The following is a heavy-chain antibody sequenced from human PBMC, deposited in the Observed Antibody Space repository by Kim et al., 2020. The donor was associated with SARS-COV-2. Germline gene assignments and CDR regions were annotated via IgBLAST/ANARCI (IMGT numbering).Heavy chain of an antibody. Sequence: GGSLRLSCAASGFTVSSNYMSWVRQAPGKGLEWVSVIYSGGSTYYADSVKGRFTISRDNSKNTLYLQMNSLRAEDTAVYYCARLIAVAGNRAFDIWGQGTMVTASS. CDR2: IYSGGST. CDR3: ARLIAVAGNRAFDI. CDR1: GFTVSSNY. V-gene: IGHV3-53*01. D-gene: IGHD6-19*01. J-gene: IGHJ3*02.